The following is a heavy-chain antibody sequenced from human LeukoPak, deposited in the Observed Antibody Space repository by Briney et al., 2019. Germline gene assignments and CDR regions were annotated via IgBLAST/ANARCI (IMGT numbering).Heavy chain of an antibody. Sequence: PGGSLRLSCAASGFTFSSYAMSWVRQAPGKGLEWVSAISGNGGSTYYADSVKGRFTISRDNSKNTLYLQMNSLRAEDTAVYYCAKVPFYDILTGLPLWGQGTLVTVSS. D-gene: IGHD3-9*01. CDR2: ISGNGGST. CDR1: GFTFSSYA. J-gene: IGHJ4*02. CDR3: AKVPFYDILTGLPL. V-gene: IGHV3-23*01.